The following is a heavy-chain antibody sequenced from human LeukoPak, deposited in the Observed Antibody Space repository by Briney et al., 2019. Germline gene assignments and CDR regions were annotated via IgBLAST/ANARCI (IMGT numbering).Heavy chain of an antibody. CDR1: GYTFTANY. CDR2: INSNSGAT. Sequence: ASVKVPCKTSGYTFTANYIHWVRQAPGQGLEWVGWINSNSGATRYAQKSQGRVTMTRDTSISTAYMDLSRLTPDDTAVYYCARGFGSSWYDYWGQGTLVTVSS. J-gene: IGHJ4*02. CDR3: ARGFGSSWYDY. D-gene: IGHD6-13*01. V-gene: IGHV1-2*02.